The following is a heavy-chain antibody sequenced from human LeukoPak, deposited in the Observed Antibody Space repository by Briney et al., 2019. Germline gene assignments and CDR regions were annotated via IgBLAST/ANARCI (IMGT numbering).Heavy chain of an antibody. CDR3: ARETRGESDY. CDR1: GFTFSSYS. D-gene: IGHD3-10*01. J-gene: IGHJ4*01. Sequence: GGSLRLSCAASGFTFSSYSMNWVRQAPGKGLEWVSSISSSSSSFIYYADSVKGRFTISRDSAKNLVYLQMNSLRAEDTAMYYCARETRGESDYWGHGTLVTVSS. V-gene: IGHV3-21*01. CDR2: ISSSSSSFI.